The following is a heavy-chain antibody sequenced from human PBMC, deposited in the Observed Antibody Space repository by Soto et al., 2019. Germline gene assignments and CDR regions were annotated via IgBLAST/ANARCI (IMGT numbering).Heavy chain of an antibody. J-gene: IGHJ6*02. CDR3: ARCLAAVAGASYYGMDV. Sequence: QVQLVQSGAEVKKPGASVKVSCKASGYTFTSYGISWVRQAPGQGLEWMGWISAYKGNTNYAQKRQGRVTMTTDTSTSTAYMELRSLRSDDTAVYYCARCLAAVAGASYYGMDVWGQGTTVTVSS. CDR2: ISAYKGNT. CDR1: GYTFTSYG. D-gene: IGHD6-19*01. V-gene: IGHV1-18*01.